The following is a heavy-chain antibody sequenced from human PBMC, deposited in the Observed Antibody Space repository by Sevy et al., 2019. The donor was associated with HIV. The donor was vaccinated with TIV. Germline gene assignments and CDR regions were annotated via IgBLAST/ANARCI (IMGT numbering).Heavy chain of an antibody. Sequence: SETLSLTCDVSGGSISSTNWWSWVRQPPGKGLEWIGEVYHSGTTNYNPSLKRRVTMSVDKAKNQFSLKLSPVTAADTALYYCARRFYYDSSTHYQYYFDYWGQGTLVTVSS. V-gene: IGHV4-4*02. J-gene: IGHJ4*02. CDR3: ARRFYYDSSTHYQYYFDY. CDR2: VYHSGTT. CDR1: GGSISSTNW. D-gene: IGHD3-22*01.